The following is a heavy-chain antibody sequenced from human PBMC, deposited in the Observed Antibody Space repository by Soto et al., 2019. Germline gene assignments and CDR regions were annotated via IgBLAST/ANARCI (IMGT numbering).Heavy chain of an antibody. J-gene: IGHJ6*02. CDR3: ARGSSPYYYYYGMDV. V-gene: IGHV3-30-3*01. Sequence: GGSLRLSCAASGFTFSSYAMHWVRQARGKGLEWVAVISYDGSNKYYADSVKGRFTISRDNSKNTLYLQMNSLRAEDTAVYYCARGSSPYYYYYGMDVWGQGTTVTVSS. CDR1: GFTFSSYA. CDR2: ISYDGSNK.